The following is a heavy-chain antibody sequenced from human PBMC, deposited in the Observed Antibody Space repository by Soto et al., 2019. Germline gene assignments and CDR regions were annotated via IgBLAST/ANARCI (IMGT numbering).Heavy chain of an antibody. Sequence: QITLKESGPTLVKPTQTLTLTCTFSGFSLSTSGVGVGWIRQPPGKALEWLALMYWDDDKRYSPSLKSRLTITKDTSKNQVVLTMTNMDPVDTATYYCAHAEDYIWGNYRTIFDYWGQGTLVSVSS. CDR2: MYWDDDK. V-gene: IGHV2-5*02. D-gene: IGHD3-16*02. J-gene: IGHJ4*02. CDR1: GFSLSTSGVG. CDR3: AHAEDYIWGNYRTIFDY.